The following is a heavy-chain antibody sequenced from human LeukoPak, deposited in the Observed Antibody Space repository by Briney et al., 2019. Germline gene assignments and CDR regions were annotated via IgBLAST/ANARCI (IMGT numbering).Heavy chain of an antibody. D-gene: IGHD2-15*01. CDR1: GGSISSSNW. Sequence: PSGTLSLTCAVSGGSISSSNWWSWVRQPPGKGLEWIGEINHSGSTNYNPSLKSRVTISVDTSKNQFSLKLSSVTAADTAVYYCARGPAPFYCSGGSCYGGDYYYYGMDVWGQGTAVTVSS. J-gene: IGHJ6*02. CDR2: INHSGST. CDR3: ARGPAPFYCSGGSCYGGDYYYYGMDV. V-gene: IGHV4-4*02.